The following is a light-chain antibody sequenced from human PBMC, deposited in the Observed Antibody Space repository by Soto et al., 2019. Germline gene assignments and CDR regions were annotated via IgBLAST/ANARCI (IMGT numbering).Light chain of an antibody. CDR1: QSISSY. CDR2: AAS. V-gene: IGKV1-39*01. J-gene: IGKJ2*02. CDR3: QQSYITPPGT. Sequence: DIQMTQSPSSLSASVGDRVTITCRASQSISSYLNWYQQKPGKAPKLLIYAASSLQSGVPSRFSGSGSGTDFTLTISSLQPEDFATYYCQQSYITPPGTFGQGTKLEIK.